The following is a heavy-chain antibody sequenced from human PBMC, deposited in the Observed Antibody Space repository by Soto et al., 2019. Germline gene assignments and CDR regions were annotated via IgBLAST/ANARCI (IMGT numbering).Heavy chain of an antibody. CDR3: ARRYSSAVDI. CDR1: GGSISSYY. Sequence: QVQLQQSGPGLVKPSETLSLTCTVSGGSISSYYWSWIRQPPGKGLEWFGYIHYRGTTNYNPSLKSRATKSAHTPKNQCSLQLSSVTAATTAVNYGARRYSSAVDIWRQGKKVTVSS. V-gene: IGHV4-59*08. J-gene: IGHJ3*02. D-gene: IGHD6-13*01. CDR2: IHYRGTT.